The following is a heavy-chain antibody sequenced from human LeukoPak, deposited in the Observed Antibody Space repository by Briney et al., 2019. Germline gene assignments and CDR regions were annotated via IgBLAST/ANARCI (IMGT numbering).Heavy chain of an antibody. CDR2: INDSGST. CDR3: ARGGGAAPGT. V-gene: IGHV4-34*01. CDR1: GGSFSGYY. Sequence: SETLSLTCAAFGGSFSGYYRTWIRQPPGKGLEWIGEINDSGSTNYNPSLKSRVTISVDTSKNQFSLKLSSVTAADTAVYYCARGGGAAPGTWGQGTLVIVSS. D-gene: IGHD6-13*01. J-gene: IGHJ4*02.